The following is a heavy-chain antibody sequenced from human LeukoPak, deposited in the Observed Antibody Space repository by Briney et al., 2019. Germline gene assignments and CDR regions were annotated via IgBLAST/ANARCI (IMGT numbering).Heavy chain of an antibody. CDR2: INPNSGGT. V-gene: IGHV1-2*02. Sequence: ASVKVSCKASGYTFTGYYMHWVRQAPGQGLEWMGWINPNSGGTNYAQQFQGRDTMARDTSISTAYMVLSRLKSDDTAVYYCARDLRPYYDFWSGYNWFDPWGQGTLVAVSS. D-gene: IGHD3-3*01. CDR3: ARDLRPYYDFWSGYNWFDP. CDR1: GYTFTGYY. J-gene: IGHJ5*02.